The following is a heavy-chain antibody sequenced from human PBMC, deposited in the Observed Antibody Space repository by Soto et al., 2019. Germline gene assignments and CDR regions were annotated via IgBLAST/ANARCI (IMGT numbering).Heavy chain of an antibody. CDR2: MHASGGT. CDR1: GAPISSNDYF. D-gene: IGHD2-15*01. CDR3: AAIVVGATRHSDVDH. V-gene: IGHV4-39*01. J-gene: IGHJ4*02. Sequence: SETLSLTCSVSGAPISSNDYFWAWIRQPPGRGLEFIASMHASGGTYHASSLKSRATMSLDTSKDQFSLKLQSVTAADTGTYYCAAIVVGATRHSDVDHWGQGALVTVSS.